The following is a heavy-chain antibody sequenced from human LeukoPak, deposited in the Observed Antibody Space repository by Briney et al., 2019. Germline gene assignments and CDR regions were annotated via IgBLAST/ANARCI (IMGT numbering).Heavy chain of an antibody. Sequence: QAGGSLRLSCAASGFTVSSNYMSWVRQAPGKGLEWVSVIYSGGSTYYADSVKGRFTISRDNAKNSLYLQMNSLRAEDTAVYYCARDRFFTAHWGQGTLVTVSS. CDR2: IYSGGST. D-gene: IGHD3-3*01. CDR3: ARDRFFTAH. V-gene: IGHV3-53*01. J-gene: IGHJ4*02. CDR1: GFTVSSNY.